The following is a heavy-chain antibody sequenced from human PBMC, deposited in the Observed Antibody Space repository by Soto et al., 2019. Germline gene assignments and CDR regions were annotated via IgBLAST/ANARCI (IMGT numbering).Heavy chain of an antibody. CDR3: STTGYYQYGMDV. D-gene: IGHD1-1*01. Sequence: GGSLRLSCSASVFNFSSYSMNWVRQAPGKGLEWLSYISSNSRTLYDADSVKGRFTISRDNAKNSLYLQMNSLRVDDTALYYCSTTGYYQYGMDVWGHWNPGTV. CDR2: ISSNSRTL. J-gene: IGHJ6*02. V-gene: IGHV3-48*01. CDR1: VFNFSSYS.